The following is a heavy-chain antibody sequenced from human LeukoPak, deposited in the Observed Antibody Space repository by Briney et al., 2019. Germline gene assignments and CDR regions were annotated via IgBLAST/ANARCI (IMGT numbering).Heavy chain of an antibody. Sequence: SETLSLTCTVSGGSISSYYWSWIRQPPGKGLEWIGYIYYSGSTNYNPSLKSRVTISVDTSKNQFSLKLSSVTAADTAVYYCARDRLLEDRDYHYYYYMDVWGIGTTVTVSS. J-gene: IGHJ6*03. CDR3: ARDRLLEDRDYHYYYYMDV. V-gene: IGHV4-59*01. D-gene: IGHD1-1*01. CDR2: IYYSGST. CDR1: GGSISSYY.